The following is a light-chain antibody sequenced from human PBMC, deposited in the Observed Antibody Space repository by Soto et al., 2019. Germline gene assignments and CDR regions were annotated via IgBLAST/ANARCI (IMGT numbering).Light chain of an antibody. Sequence: EVVMTQSPATLSVSPGERATLSCRASQSVSSNLAWYQQKPGQAPRLLIYGASTRATGIPARFSGSGSGTEFTLTISSVQSEDFAVYYCQQYNNWPPWTFGQGPKVESK. J-gene: IGKJ1*01. CDR1: QSVSSN. V-gene: IGKV3-15*01. CDR2: GAS. CDR3: QQYNNWPPWT.